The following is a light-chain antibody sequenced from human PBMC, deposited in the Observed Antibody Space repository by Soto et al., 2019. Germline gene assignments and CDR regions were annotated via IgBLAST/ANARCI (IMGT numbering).Light chain of an antibody. CDR1: QSVSNTY. Sequence: EIVLTQSPGTLSVSPGERATLSCRASQSVSNTYLAWYQQKPGQTPRLLIYAASNRATGIPDRVSDSGSGTDFPLTISRLEPEDFAVYYCQQYGTSPWTFGQGTKVEIK. J-gene: IGKJ1*01. CDR3: QQYGTSPWT. CDR2: AAS. V-gene: IGKV3-20*01.